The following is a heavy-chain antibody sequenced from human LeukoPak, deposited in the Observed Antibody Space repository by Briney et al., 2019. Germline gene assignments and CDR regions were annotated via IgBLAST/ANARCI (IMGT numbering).Heavy chain of an antibody. Sequence: ASVKVSCKASGYTFTSYAMNWGRQAPGQGLEWMGWINTNTGNPTYAQGFTGRFVFSLDTSVSTAYLQISSLKAEDTAVYYCAREGGLYSSSSSWGLFDYWGQGTLVTVSS. J-gene: IGHJ4*02. D-gene: IGHD6-6*01. CDR3: AREGGLYSSSSSWGLFDY. CDR1: GYTFTSYA. V-gene: IGHV7-4-1*02. CDR2: INTNTGNP.